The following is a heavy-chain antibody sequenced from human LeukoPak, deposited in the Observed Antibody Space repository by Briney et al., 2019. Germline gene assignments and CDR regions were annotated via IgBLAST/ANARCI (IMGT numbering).Heavy chain of an antibody. J-gene: IGHJ5*02. V-gene: IGHV3-15*01. D-gene: IGHD2-21*02. CDR2: IKSKVDGGTT. Sequence: GGSLRLSCAGSGFTFSHAWMNWVRQAPGKGLEWVGRIKSKVDGGTTDYAAPVKGRFSISRDDSKNTLYLEMNSLKPDDTAVYYCAVIRGYCGAACFSPWGQGTLVTVSS. CDR1: GFTFSHAW. CDR3: AVIRGYCGAACFSP.